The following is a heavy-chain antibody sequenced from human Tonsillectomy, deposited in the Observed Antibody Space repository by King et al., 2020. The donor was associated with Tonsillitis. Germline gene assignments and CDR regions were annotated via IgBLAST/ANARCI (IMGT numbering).Heavy chain of an antibody. V-gene: IGHV3-30*02. CDR1: GFTFSSYG. J-gene: IGHJ4*02. D-gene: IGHD6-6*01. CDR3: AKEDFEGSSSGSALDY. CDR2: VNYDGSYK. Sequence: VQLVESGGGVVQPGGSLRLSCAASGFTFSSYGMHWVRQAPGEGLDWVAFVNYDGSYKYHADSVKGRFTISRDNSKNTLYLQMNSLRPEDTAVYYCAKEDFEGSSSGSALDYWGQGTLVTVSP.